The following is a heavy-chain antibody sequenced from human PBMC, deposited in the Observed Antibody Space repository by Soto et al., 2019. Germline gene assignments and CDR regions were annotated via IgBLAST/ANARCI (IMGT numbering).Heavy chain of an antibody. CDR1: GFTFSHND. D-gene: IGHD3-16*02. CDR2: ISYDGSKK. J-gene: IGHJ4*02. Sequence: QVQLVESGGGVVQPGRSLRLSCAASGFTFSHNDMQWVRQAPGKGLEWVAGISYDGSKKYHGDSVKGRFIISRDKSKDTLYLQMNSLRVEDAAVYFCAWDASRYALFYFDYWGQGTLVTVSS. CDR3: AWDASRYALFYFDY. V-gene: IGHV3-33*01.